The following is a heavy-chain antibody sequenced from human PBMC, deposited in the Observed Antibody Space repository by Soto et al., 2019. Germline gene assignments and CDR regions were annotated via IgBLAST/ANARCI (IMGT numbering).Heavy chain of an antibody. V-gene: IGHV2-26*01. CDR3: ARIRPLGYCSGGSCSYYFDY. J-gene: IGHJ4*02. Sequence: QVTLKESGPVLVKPTETLTLTCTVSGFSLSNARMGVSWIRQPPGKALEWLAHIFSNDEKSYSTSLKSRLTISKDTSKSQVVLFMTNMDPVDTATYYCARIRPLGYCSGGSCSYYFDYWGQGTLVTVSS. CDR1: GFSLSNARMG. CDR2: IFSNDEK. D-gene: IGHD2-15*01.